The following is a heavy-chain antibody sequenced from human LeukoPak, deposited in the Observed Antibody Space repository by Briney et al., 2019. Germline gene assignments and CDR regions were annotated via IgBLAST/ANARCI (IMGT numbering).Heavy chain of an antibody. CDR3: AKEEGDYYDSSGTNWFDP. J-gene: IGHJ5*02. D-gene: IGHD3-22*01. CDR2: ISWNSGSI. CDR1: GFTFDDYG. Sequence: GGSLRLSCAASGFTFDDYGMSWVRQAPGKGLEWVSGISWNSGSIGYADSVKGRFTISRDNAKNSLYLQMNSLRAEDTALYYCAKEEGDYYDSSGTNWFDPWGQGTLVTVSS. V-gene: IGHV3-9*01.